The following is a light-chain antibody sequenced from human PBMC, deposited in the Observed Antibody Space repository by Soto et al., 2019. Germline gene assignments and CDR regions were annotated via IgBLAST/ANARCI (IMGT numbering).Light chain of an antibody. CDR3: QQYGISPLT. CDR1: QSVSSSY. J-gene: IGKJ4*01. Sequence: IVWTYPPGTLSLSPKERATLSCRASQSVSSSYLAWYQQKPGQAPRLLIYGASSRATGIPDRFSGSGSGTDFTLTISRLEPEDFAVYYCQQYGISPLTFGGGTKVDIK. CDR2: GAS. V-gene: IGKV3-20*01.